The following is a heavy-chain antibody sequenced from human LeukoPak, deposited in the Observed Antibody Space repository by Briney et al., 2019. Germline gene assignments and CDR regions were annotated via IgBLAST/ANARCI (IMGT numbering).Heavy chain of an antibody. CDR3: ARVDGVESYYKRDNWYFDL. V-gene: IGHV4-4*07. CDR2: IFTSGST. J-gene: IGHJ2*01. CDR1: GGSITTHY. Sequence: SETLSLTCTVSGGSITTHYWSWIRQPPGKGLEWVGRIFTSGSTNYNPSPKSRVTMSVDTSKNQFYLKLRSVTAADTAVYYCARVDGVESYYKRDNWYFDLWGRGTVATVSS. D-gene: IGHD3-10*01.